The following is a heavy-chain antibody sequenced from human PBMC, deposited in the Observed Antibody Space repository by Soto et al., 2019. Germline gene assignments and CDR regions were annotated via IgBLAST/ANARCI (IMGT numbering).Heavy chain of an antibody. D-gene: IGHD1-26*01. V-gene: IGHV4-30-4*02. CDR3: ATMGATGGSYYFEY. J-gene: IGHJ4*02. CDR1: GGSIGSFFYF. CDR2: ISYTGSA. Sequence: SDTLCLTWTVSGGSIGSFFYFWSWIRQPPGKGLEWIGFISYTGSAYYNPSLKSRAAISVDTSKNQFSLKLTSVTAADAAVYCCATMGATGGSYYFEYWGKGAL.